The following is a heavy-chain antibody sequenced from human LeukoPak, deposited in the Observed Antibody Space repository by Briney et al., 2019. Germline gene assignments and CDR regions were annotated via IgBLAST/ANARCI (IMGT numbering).Heavy chain of an antibody. V-gene: IGHV3-30*18. J-gene: IGHJ4*02. Sequence: GGSLRLSCAASGFTFSSYWMSWVRQAPGKGLEWVAVISYDGSNKYYADSVKGRFTISRDNSKNTLYLQMNSLRAEDTAVYYCAKDPTHYRVWDYYETIGLSYWGQGTLVTVSS. CDR3: AKDPTHYRVWDYYETIGLSY. D-gene: IGHD3-22*01. CDR2: ISYDGSNK. CDR1: GFTFSSYW.